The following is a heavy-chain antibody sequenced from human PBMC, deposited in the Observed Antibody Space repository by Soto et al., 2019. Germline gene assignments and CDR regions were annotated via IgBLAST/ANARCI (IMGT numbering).Heavy chain of an antibody. CDR2: IVPEHGEA. CDR3: ATGPLAPMVRGVIITRTLDY. J-gene: IGHJ4*02. D-gene: IGHD3-10*01. CDR1: GCTFSSYA. Sequence: SVKVSCKASGCTFSSYAISWVRQAPGQGLEWMGRIVPEHGEANYAQKFQGRVTMTEDKSTNTAYMELSSLRSEDTAVYYCATGPLAPMVRGVIITRTLDYWGQGTLVTVSS. V-gene: IGHV1-69*04.